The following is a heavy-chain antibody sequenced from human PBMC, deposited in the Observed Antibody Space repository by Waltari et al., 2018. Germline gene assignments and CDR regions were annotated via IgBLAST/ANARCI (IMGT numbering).Heavy chain of an antibody. Sequence: QVQLVQSGAEVKKPGAPVKVSCKGSGYTLTKLSTHGGPQAHGKGLEWMGGFDPEDGETIYAQKFQGRVTMTEDTSTDTAYMELSSLRSEDTAVYYCATFHRITGTYYGFDYWGQGTLVTVSS. J-gene: IGHJ4*02. V-gene: IGHV1-24*01. CDR1: GYTLTKLS. CDR3: ATFHRITGTYYGFDY. D-gene: IGHD1-20*01. CDR2: FDPEDGET.